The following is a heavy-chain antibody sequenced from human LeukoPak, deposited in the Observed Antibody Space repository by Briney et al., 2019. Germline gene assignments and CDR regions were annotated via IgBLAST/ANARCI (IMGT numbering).Heavy chain of an antibody. CDR3: ARPADYCSGGSCYFFDY. CDR2: ISSSSSYI. D-gene: IGHD2-15*01. V-gene: IGHV3-21*01. J-gene: IGHJ4*02. CDR1: GFTFSSYS. Sequence: SGGSLRLSCAASGFTFSSYSMNWVRQAPGKGLEWVSSISSSSSYIYYADSVKGRFTISRDNAKNSLYLQMNSLRAEDTAVYYCARPADYCSGGSCYFFDYWGQGTLVTVFS.